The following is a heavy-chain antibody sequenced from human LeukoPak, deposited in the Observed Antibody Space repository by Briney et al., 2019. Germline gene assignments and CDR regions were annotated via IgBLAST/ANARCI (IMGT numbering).Heavy chain of an antibody. CDR1: GFTFSSYA. Sequence: TGGSLRLSCATSGFTFSSYAMHWVRQAPGKGLEWVAVISYDGSNKYYADSVKGRFTISRDNSKNTLYLQMNSLRAEDTAVYYCARDRNVVVPAAIQFDYWGQGTLVTVSS. CDR3: ARDRNVVVPAAIQFDY. V-gene: IGHV3-30-3*01. J-gene: IGHJ4*02. D-gene: IGHD2-2*01. CDR2: ISYDGSNK.